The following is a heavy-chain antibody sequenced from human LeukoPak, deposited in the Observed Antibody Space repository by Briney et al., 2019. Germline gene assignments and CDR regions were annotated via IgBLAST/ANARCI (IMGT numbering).Heavy chain of an antibody. CDR3: IAARPGY. Sequence: GGSLRLSCAASGFTFSSYGMHWVRQAPGKGLEWVAFIRYDGSNKYYADSVKGRFAISRDNSKNTLYLQMNSLRAEDTAVYYGIAARPGYWGQGTLVTVSS. CDR1: GFTFSSYG. V-gene: IGHV3-30*02. CDR2: IRYDGSNK. J-gene: IGHJ4*02. D-gene: IGHD6-6*01.